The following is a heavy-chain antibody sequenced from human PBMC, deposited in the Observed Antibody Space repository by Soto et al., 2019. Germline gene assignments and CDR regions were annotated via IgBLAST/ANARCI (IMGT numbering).Heavy chain of an antibody. Sequence: ASVKVSCKASGYTFTSYGISWVRQAPGKGLEWMGGFDPEDGETIYAQKFQGRVTMTEDTSTDTAYMELSSLRSEDTAVYYCATVRYYYDSSGYQVYRWFDPWGQGTLVTVSS. J-gene: IGHJ5*02. CDR3: ATVRYYYDSSGYQVYRWFDP. D-gene: IGHD3-22*01. V-gene: IGHV1-24*01. CDR1: GYTFTSYG. CDR2: FDPEDGET.